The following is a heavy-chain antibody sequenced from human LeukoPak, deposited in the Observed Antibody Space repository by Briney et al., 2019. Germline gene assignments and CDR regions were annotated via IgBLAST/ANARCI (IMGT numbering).Heavy chain of an antibody. Sequence: SETLSLTCSVSGDSIIGYYWSWIRQPPGKGLEWIGYIYYSGSTNYNPSLKSRVTISVDTSKNQFSLKLSSVTAADTAVYYCAIGEGSGSYYPPNCDYWGQGTLVTVSS. J-gene: IGHJ4*02. V-gene: IGHV4-59*01. CDR1: GDSIIGYY. CDR3: AIGEGSGSYYPPNCDY. D-gene: IGHD3-10*01. CDR2: IYYSGST.